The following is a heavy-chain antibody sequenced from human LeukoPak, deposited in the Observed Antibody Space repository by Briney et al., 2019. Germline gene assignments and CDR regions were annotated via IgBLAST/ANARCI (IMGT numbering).Heavy chain of an antibody. D-gene: IGHD6-19*01. V-gene: IGHV1-2*02. CDR1: GYTFTGYY. CDR3: AAVAGLGNAFDI. J-gene: IGHJ3*02. CDR2: INPNSGGT. Sequence: ASVKVSCKASGYTFTGYYMHWVRQAPGQGLEWMGWINPNSGGTNYAQKFQGRVTMTRDTSISTTYMELSRLRSDDTAVYYCAAVAGLGNAFDIWGQGTMVTVSS.